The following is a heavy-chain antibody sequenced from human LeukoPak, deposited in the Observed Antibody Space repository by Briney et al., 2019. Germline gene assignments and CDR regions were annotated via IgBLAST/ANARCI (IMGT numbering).Heavy chain of an antibody. J-gene: IGHJ4*02. V-gene: IGHV3-30-3*01. CDR3: ARHRGPSLHSSGYFDY. Sequence: GSLRLSCAASGFPFSGYAIHWVRQAPGKGLEWVAVISHDGTNTYYADSVKGRFTISRDNSKNTLYLQMNSPRTEDTAVYYCARHRGPSLHSSGYFDYWGQGSLVTVSS. D-gene: IGHD3-22*01. CDR1: GFPFSGYA. CDR2: ISHDGTNT.